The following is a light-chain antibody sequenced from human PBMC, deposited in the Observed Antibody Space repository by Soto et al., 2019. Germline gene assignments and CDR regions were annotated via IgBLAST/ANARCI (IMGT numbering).Light chain of an antibody. V-gene: IGLV2-14*01. Sequence: QSVLTQPASVSGSPGQSITISCTGTSSDVGGYNYVSWYQQHPGKAPQLMIYEVSNRPSGVSNRFSGSKSGNTASLTISGRQAEDEADYYCSSYTSSSTPYVFGTGTKLTVL. CDR1: SSDVGGYNY. J-gene: IGLJ1*01. CDR3: SSYTSSSTPYV. CDR2: EVS.